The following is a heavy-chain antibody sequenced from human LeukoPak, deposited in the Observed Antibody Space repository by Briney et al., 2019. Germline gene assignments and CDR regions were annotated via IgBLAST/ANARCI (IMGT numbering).Heavy chain of an antibody. CDR2: ISASGGTT. J-gene: IGHJ5*01. Sequence: GGSLRLSCAASGFTFNNYAMSWVRQAPGKGLEWVSAISASGGTTYYADSVKGRFTISRDNSENTLFLQMNSLKAEDTAVYYCAKEPREYCSSTSCPNWFDSWGQGTLVTVSS. V-gene: IGHV3-23*01. CDR1: GFTFNNYA. D-gene: IGHD2-2*01. CDR3: AKEPREYCSSTSCPNWFDS.